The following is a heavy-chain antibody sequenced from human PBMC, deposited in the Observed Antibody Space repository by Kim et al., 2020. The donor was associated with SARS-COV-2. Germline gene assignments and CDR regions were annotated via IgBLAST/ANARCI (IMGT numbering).Heavy chain of an antibody. V-gene: IGHV3-48*03. CDR3: ARVRETAFVFDY. Sequence: GGSLRLSCAASGFTFRRSDLPCVRQAPGNGLEWVSYISSSGSTIYYADSVKGRFTISRDNAKNSLYLQMNSLRAEDTAVYYCARVRETAFVFDYWGQGTLVTVSS. D-gene: IGHD2-21*02. J-gene: IGHJ4*02. CDR2: ISSSGSTI. CDR1: GFTFRRSD.